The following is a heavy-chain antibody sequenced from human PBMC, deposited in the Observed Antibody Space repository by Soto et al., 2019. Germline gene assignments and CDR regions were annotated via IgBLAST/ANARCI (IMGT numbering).Heavy chain of an antibody. V-gene: IGHV3-23*01. J-gene: IGHJ5*02. Sequence: EVQLLESGGGLVQPGGSLRLSCAASGFTFSSYAMSWVRQAPGKGLEWVSAIGGSGGSTYYADSVKGRFTISRDNSKNTLYLQMNSLRAEDTAVYYCAKGGSIVVVVAATRYIGWFDPWGQGTLVTVSS. D-gene: IGHD2-15*01. CDR2: IGGSGGST. CDR1: GFTFSSYA. CDR3: AKGGSIVVVVAATRYIGWFDP.